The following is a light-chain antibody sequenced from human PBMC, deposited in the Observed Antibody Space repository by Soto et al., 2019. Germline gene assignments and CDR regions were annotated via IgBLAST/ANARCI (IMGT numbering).Light chain of an antibody. J-gene: IGLJ1*01. CDR3: SSYTSSSTAG. V-gene: IGLV2-14*01. CDR2: DVS. CDR1: SSDVGGYNY. Sequence: QSVLTQPASVSGSPVQSITISCTGTSSDVGGYNYVSWYQQHPGKAPKLMIYDVSNRPSGVSNRFSGSKSGNTASLTISGLQAEDEADYYCSSYTSSSTAGFGTGTKVTVL.